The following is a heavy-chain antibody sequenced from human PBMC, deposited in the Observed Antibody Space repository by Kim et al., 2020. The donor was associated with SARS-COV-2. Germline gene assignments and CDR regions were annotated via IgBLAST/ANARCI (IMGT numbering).Heavy chain of an antibody. D-gene: IGHD4-17*01. CDR2: INHSGST. V-gene: IGHV4-34*01. J-gene: IGHJ5*02. CDR1: GGSFSGYY. Sequence: SETLSLTCAVYGGSFSGYYWSWIRQPPGKGLEWIGEINHSGSTNYNPSLKSRVTISVDTSKNQFSLKLSSVTAADTAVYYCARRRETVTFASKKQNWFDPWGQGTLVTVSS. CDR3: ARRRETVTFASKKQNWFDP.